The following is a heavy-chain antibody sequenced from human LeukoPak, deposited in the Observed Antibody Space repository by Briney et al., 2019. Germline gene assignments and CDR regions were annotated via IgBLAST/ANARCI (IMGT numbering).Heavy chain of an antibody. CDR3: AKGSGYSYGVFDY. D-gene: IGHD5-18*01. Sequence: PGGSLRLSCAASGFTFSSYAMSWVRQAPGKGLEWVSAISGSGGSTYYADSVKGRLTISRDNSKNTLYLQMNSLRAEDTAVYYCAKGSGYSYGVFDYWGQGTLVTVSS. J-gene: IGHJ4*02. CDR1: GFTFSSYA. CDR2: ISGSGGST. V-gene: IGHV3-23*01.